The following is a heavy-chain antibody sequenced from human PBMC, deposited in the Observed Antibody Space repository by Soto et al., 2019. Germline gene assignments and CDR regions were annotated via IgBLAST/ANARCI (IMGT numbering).Heavy chain of an antibody. Sequence: PGGSLRLSCAASGFTFSSYGMHWVRQAPGKGLEWVAVISYDGSNKYYADSVKGRFTISRDNSKNTLYLQMNSLRAEDTAVYYCAKDYIVVVTAIRGPVDYWGQGTLVTVSS. CDR1: GFTFSSYG. J-gene: IGHJ4*02. CDR3: AKDYIVVVTAIRGPVDY. V-gene: IGHV3-30*18. CDR2: ISYDGSNK. D-gene: IGHD2-21*02.